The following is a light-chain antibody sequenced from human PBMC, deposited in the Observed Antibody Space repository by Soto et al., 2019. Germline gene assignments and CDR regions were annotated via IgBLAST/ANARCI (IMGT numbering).Light chain of an antibody. V-gene: IGLV1-47*01. CDR1: SSNIGAGYD. CDR3: AVWDDSLSGPV. Sequence: QSVLTQPPSVSGAPGQRVTISCTGSSSNIGAGYDVHWYQQLPGTAPKLLIYRNNQRPSGVPDRFSGSKSGTSASLAISGLRSEDEADYYCAVWDDSLSGPVFGGGTQLTVL. J-gene: IGLJ7*01. CDR2: RNN.